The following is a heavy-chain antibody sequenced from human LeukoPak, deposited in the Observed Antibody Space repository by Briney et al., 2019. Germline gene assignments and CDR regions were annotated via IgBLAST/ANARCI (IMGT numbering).Heavy chain of an antibody. CDR1: GGSLIPYY. CDR2: IYHSGTT. CDR3: ARVDSGTYYMPFDY. Sequence: SETLSLTCTVSGGSLIPYYWSWMRQPPGKGLEWIGYIYHSGTTNYSPPLKGRATLSVDTSKNQISLRLSSVTAADTAVYFCARVDSGTYYMPFDYWGQGSLVTVSS. V-gene: IGHV4-59*01. J-gene: IGHJ4*02. D-gene: IGHD1-26*01.